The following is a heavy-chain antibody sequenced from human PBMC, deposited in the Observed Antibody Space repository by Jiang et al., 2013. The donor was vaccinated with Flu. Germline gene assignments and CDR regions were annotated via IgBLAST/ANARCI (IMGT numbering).Heavy chain of an antibody. V-gene: IGHV4-59*08. D-gene: IGHD6-19*01. CDR3: ASLGSGFAHFGY. Sequence: PGLVKPSETLSVTCTVSGDSINSYYWSWIRQSPGKGLECIGYIHYSGNTIYNPSFKSPVTLSIDTSKNQFSLKLTSVTAADTAVYYCASLGSGFAHFGYWGQGTLVTVSS. CDR1: GDSINSYY. J-gene: IGHJ4*02. CDR2: IHYSGNT.